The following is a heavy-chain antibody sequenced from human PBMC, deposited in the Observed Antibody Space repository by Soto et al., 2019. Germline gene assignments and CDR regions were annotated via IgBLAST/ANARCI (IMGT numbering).Heavy chain of an antibody. CDR1: GGSFSGYY. Sequence: SETLSLTCAVYGGSFSGYYWSWIRQPPWKGLELIGEINHSGSTNYNPSLKSRVTISVDTSKNQFSLKLSSVTAADTAVYYCARGRLVDTAMVKSHYYYGMDVWGQGTTVTVSS. CDR2: INHSGST. V-gene: IGHV4-34*01. CDR3: ARGRLVDTAMVKSHYYYGMDV. J-gene: IGHJ6*02. D-gene: IGHD5-18*01.